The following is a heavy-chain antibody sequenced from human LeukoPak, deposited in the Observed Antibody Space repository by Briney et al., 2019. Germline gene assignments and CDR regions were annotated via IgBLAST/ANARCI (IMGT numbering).Heavy chain of an antibody. J-gene: IGHJ6*02. CDR3: ARSGSGSYYYYYAMDV. CDR1: GFTLRNYW. D-gene: IGHD3-10*01. Sequence: PGGSLRLSCAASGFTLRNYWMSWVRQAPGKGLEWVANIKQDGSEMHYVDFVKGRFTISRDNAEKSLYLQMNSLRAEDTAVYYCARSGSGSYYYYYAMDVWGQGTTVTVSS. V-gene: IGHV3-7*01. CDR2: IKQDGSEM.